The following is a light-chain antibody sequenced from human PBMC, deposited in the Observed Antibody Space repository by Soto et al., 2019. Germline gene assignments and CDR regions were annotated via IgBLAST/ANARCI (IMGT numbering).Light chain of an antibody. Sequence: QSVLTQPASVSGSPGQSITISCTGTSSDVGGYNVVSWYQHHPGKAPKLRIYEGSERPSGVSSRFSGSKSGNTASLTISGLQAEDEADYYCCSYAGSATYVFGTETKLTVL. CDR3: CSYAGSATYV. J-gene: IGLJ1*01. CDR1: SSDVGGYNV. CDR2: EGS. V-gene: IGLV2-23*01.